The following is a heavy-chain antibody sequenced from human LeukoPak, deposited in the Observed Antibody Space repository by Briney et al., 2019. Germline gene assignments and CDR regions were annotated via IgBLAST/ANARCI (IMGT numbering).Heavy chain of an antibody. V-gene: IGHV3-48*04. CDR1: GFTFSDYS. J-gene: IGHJ4*02. CDR2: ISRSSNTM. Sequence: GGSLRLSCTASGFTFSDYSMNWVRQAPGKGLEWISYISRSSNTMHYTDSVKGRFTISRANAKNSLYLQMNSLTAEDTAIYYCARSPSGSGIDYWGQGTLVTVSS. CDR3: ARSPSGSGIDY. D-gene: IGHD3-10*01.